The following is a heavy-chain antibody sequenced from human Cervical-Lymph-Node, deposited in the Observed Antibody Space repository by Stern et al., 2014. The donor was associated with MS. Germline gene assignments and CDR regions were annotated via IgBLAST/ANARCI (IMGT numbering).Heavy chain of an antibody. J-gene: IGHJ4*02. CDR3: AGSVTV. V-gene: IGHV1-3*01. D-gene: IGHD3-10*01. Sequence: QVQLLQPGAEMKKPGASVKVSCKASGYNFTTYAMHWVRQAPGQGLEWMGWINADNGNTKYSQRFQDRVTFTRDTSASTAYMELSSLTFEDTAVYYCAGSVTVWGQGTLVTVSS. CDR2: INADNGNT. CDR1: GYNFTTYA.